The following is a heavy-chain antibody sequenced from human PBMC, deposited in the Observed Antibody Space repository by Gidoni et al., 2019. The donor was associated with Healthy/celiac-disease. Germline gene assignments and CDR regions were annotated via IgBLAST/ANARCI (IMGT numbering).Heavy chain of an antibody. Sequence: QAQLVQSGAEVKKPGASLKVSCTAAEYTFTSYDINWVRQATGQGLEWMGWMNPNSGNTGYAQKFQGRVTMTRNTSISTAYMELSSLRSEDTAVYYCARQLNRIAAPLGYWGQGTLVTVSS. CDR2: MNPNSGNT. CDR1: EYTFTSYD. V-gene: IGHV1-8*01. J-gene: IGHJ4*02. D-gene: IGHD6-6*01. CDR3: ARQLNRIAAPLGY.